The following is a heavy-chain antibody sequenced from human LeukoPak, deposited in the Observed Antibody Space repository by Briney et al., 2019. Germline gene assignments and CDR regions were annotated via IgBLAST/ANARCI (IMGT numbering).Heavy chain of an antibody. V-gene: IGHV3-23*01. Sequence: PGGSLRLSCAASGFTFSSYAMSWVRQAPGKGLEWVSAISGSGGSTYYADSVKGRFTISRDNSKNTLYLQMGSLRAEDMAVYYCARDLIGSRSYDFWSGYLGPDVWGKGTTVTVSS. D-gene: IGHD3-3*01. CDR1: GFTFSSYA. CDR3: ARDLIGSRSYDFWSGYLGPDV. J-gene: IGHJ6*04. CDR2: ISGSGGST.